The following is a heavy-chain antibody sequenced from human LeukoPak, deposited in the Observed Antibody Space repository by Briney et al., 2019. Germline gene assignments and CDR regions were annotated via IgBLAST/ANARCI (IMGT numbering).Heavy chain of an antibody. J-gene: IGHJ4*02. CDR1: GYTFTGYY. CDR3: ARDTYSGYDSSSLHF. Sequence: ASVKVSCKASGYTFTGYYMHWVRQAPGQGLEWMGWINPNSGGTNYAQKFQGWVTMTRDTSISTAYMELSRLRSDDTAVYYCARDTYSGYDSSSLHFWGQGTLVTVPS. CDR2: INPNSGGT. V-gene: IGHV1-2*04. D-gene: IGHD5-12*01.